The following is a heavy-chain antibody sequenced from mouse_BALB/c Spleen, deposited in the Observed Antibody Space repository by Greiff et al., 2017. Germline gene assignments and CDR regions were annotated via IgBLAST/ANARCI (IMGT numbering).Heavy chain of an antibody. Sequence: QVQLQQPGAELVRPGASVKLSCKASGYTFTSYWINWVKQRPGPGLEWIGNIYPSDSYTNYNQKFKDKATLTVDKSSSTAYMHLSSPTSEDSAVYYCTRGEYGNYVDYAMDYWGQGTSVTVSS. D-gene: IGHD2-10*02. J-gene: IGHJ4*01. CDR2: IYPSDSYT. V-gene: IGHV1-69*02. CDR3: TRGEYGNYVDYAMDY. CDR1: GYTFTSYW.